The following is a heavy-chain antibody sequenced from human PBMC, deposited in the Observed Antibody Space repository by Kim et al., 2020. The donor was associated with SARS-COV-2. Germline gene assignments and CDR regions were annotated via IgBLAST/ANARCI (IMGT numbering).Heavy chain of an antibody. CDR3: LGIVVVPAAMDAFDI. CDR2: ISGSGGST. V-gene: IGHV3-23*01. D-gene: IGHD2-2*01. CDR1: GFTFSSYA. J-gene: IGHJ3*02. Sequence: GGSLRLSCAASGFTFSSYAMSWVRQAPGKGLEWVSAISGSGGSTYYADSVKGRFTISRDNSKNTLYLQMNSLRAEDTAVYYCLGIVVVPAAMDAFDIWGQGTMVTVSS.